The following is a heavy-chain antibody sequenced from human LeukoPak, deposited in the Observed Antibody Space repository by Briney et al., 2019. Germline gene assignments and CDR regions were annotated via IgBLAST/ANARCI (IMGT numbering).Heavy chain of an antibody. Sequence: PGGSLRLSCAASGFTFSSYSMNWVRQAPGKGLEWIGSIYYSGSTYYNPSLKSRVTISVDTSKNQFSLKLSSVTAADTAVYYCARRALAAAGNSYYYYYYMDVWGKGTTVTISS. J-gene: IGHJ6*03. D-gene: IGHD6-13*01. CDR3: ARRALAAAGNSYYYYYYMDV. CDR2: IYYSGST. CDR1: GFTFSSYSMN. V-gene: IGHV4-39*01.